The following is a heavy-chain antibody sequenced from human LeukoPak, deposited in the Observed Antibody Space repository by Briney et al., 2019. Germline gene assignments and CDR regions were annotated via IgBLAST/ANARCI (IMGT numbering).Heavy chain of an antibody. J-gene: IGHJ4*02. CDR3: ARVGSSGWYSDY. V-gene: IGHV1-18*01. D-gene: IGHD6-19*01. CDR1: GYTFTSYG. CDR2: ISAYNGNT. Sequence: APVKVSCKASGYTFTSYGISWVRQAPGQGLEWMGWISAYNGNTNYAQKLRGRVTMTTDTSTSTAYMELRSLRSDDTAVYYCARVGSSGWYSDYWGQGTLVTVSS.